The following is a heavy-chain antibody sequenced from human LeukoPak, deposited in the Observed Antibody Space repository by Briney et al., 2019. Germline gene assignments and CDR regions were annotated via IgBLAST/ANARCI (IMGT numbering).Heavy chain of an antibody. D-gene: IGHD1-14*01. Sequence: SETLSLTCTVSGGSISSGGHYWRWIRQHPGKGLEWIGYIYYGGSTYYNPSLKSRITISVDTSKNQFSLKLSSVTAADTAVYYCAKSGGPAGPLPNWFDPWGQGTLVTVSS. J-gene: IGHJ5*02. V-gene: IGHV4-31*03. CDR3: AKSGGPAGPLPNWFDP. CDR1: GGSISSGGHY. CDR2: IYYGGST.